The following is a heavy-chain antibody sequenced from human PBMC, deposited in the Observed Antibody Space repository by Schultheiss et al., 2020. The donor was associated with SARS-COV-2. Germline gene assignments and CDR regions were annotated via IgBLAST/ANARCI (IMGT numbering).Heavy chain of an antibody. Sequence: SETLSLTCTVSGGSISSGGYYWSWIRQHPGRGLEWIGYIYSSGIKFYNPSLKSRVTISVDRSKNQFSLKLSSVTAADTAVYYCARAYDYVWGSYRIYYGMDVWGQGTTVTVSS. D-gene: IGHD3-16*02. J-gene: IGHJ6*02. CDR1: GGSISSGGYY. CDR3: ARAYDYVWGSYRIYYGMDV. V-gene: IGHV4-31*03. CDR2: IYSSGIK.